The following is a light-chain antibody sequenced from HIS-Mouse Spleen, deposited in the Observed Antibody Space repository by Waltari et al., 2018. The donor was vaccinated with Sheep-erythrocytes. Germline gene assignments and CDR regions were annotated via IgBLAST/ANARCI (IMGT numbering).Light chain of an antibody. CDR3: QQSYSTPPLT. Sequence: IVLSQSPATLSLSPRESAALSSRASQSVSSYLAWYQQKPGQAPRLLIYDASNRATGIPARFSGSGSGTDFTLTISSLQPEDFATYYSQQSYSTPPLTFGGGTKVEIK. J-gene: IGKJ4*01. CDR1: QSVSSY. V-gene: IGKV3-11*01. CDR2: DAS.